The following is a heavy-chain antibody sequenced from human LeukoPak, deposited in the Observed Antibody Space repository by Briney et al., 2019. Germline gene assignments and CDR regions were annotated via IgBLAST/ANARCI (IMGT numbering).Heavy chain of an antibody. CDR1: GFTFRSYG. CDR2: IWHDGSNK. Sequence: GGSLRLSCAASGFTFRSYGMHWVRQAPGKGLEGVAVIWHDGSNKYYADSVTGRFTISRDNAKNTLYLQMNSLSAEDKAVYYCARDDEVDPAAANWFGPWGQGILVTVSS. CDR3: ARDDEVDPAAANWFGP. J-gene: IGHJ5*02. V-gene: IGHV3-33*01. D-gene: IGHD2-2*01.